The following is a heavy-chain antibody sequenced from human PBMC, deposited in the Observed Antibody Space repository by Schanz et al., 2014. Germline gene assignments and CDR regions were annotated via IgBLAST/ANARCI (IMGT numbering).Heavy chain of an antibody. CDR1: TFTFSSDW. CDR3: ARVDGSGDFFDN. J-gene: IGHJ4*02. D-gene: IGHD2-21*01. Sequence: EVHLVESGGGLVQPGGSLRLSCAASTFTFSSDWMSCVRQAPGRGLEWVSIIFTDGRTYYADSVRGRFTMSRDNSKNTMQLQIRSLRGEDAAVYYCARVDGSGDFFDNWGQGTRVTVSS. CDR2: IFTDGRT. V-gene: IGHV3-23*03.